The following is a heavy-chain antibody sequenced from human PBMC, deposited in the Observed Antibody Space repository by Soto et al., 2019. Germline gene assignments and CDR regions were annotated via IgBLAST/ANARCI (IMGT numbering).Heavy chain of an antibody. CDR2: VSGNGDVT. J-gene: IGHJ4*02. D-gene: IGHD3-10*01. Sequence: EVQLLESGGGLVQPGGSLRLSCAASGFSFSSYDMSWVRQAPGKGLEWVSAVSGNGDVTYDADSVKGRFTISRDNSKNTLYLQMNSLRAEDTAVYYCAKWGDYFDYWGQGTLVTVSS. CDR1: GFSFSSYD. CDR3: AKWGDYFDY. V-gene: IGHV3-23*01.